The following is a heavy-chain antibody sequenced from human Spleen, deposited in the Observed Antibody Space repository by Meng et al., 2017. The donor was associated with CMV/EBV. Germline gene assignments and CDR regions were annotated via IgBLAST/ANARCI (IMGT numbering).Heavy chain of an antibody. V-gene: IGHV3-21*04. D-gene: IGHD3-3*01. Sequence: GGSLRLSCAASGFTFSSYRMNWVRQAPGKGLEWVSSISSGSSYIYYADSMKGRFTISRDNAKNSLYLQMNSLRTEDMALYFCAKGRLFGVVAPMDYWGQGILVTVSS. CDR3: AKGRLFGVVAPMDY. CDR2: ISSGSSYI. CDR1: GFTFSSYR. J-gene: IGHJ4*02.